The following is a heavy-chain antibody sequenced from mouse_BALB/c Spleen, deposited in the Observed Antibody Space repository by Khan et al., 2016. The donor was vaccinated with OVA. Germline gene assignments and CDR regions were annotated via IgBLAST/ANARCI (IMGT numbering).Heavy chain of an antibody. V-gene: IGHV3-2*02. CDR1: GYSITSDYA. CDR3: ARPYYGNWFPY. Sequence: EVQLQESGPGLVKPSQSLSLTCTVTGYSITSDYAWNWIRQFPGNNLEWMGYINYSGTTSYNPSLKGRISITRDTSKNQFFLQLNSVTTEDTATYYCARPYYGNWFPYWGQGTLVTVSA. D-gene: IGHD2-10*01. J-gene: IGHJ3*01. CDR2: INYSGTT.